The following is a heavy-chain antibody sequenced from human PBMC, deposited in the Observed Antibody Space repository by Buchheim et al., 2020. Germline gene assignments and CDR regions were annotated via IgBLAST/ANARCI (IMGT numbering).Heavy chain of an antibody. Sequence: QLQLQESGPGLVKPSETLSLTCTVSGGSISSSSYYWGWIRQPPGKGLEWIGSIYYSGSTYYNPSLKSRVAISVDTSKNQFSLKLSSVTAADTAVYYCARQDSSGQNESFDYWGQGTL. CDR2: IYYSGST. D-gene: IGHD6-19*01. J-gene: IGHJ4*02. CDR1: GGSISSSSYY. CDR3: ARQDSSGQNESFDY. V-gene: IGHV4-39*01.